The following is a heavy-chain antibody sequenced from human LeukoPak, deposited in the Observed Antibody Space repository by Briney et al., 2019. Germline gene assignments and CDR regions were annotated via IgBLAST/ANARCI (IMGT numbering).Heavy chain of an antibody. CDR1: GFTFSSYG. Sequence: PGGSLRLSCAASGFTFSSYGMHWVRQAPGKGLEWVAFIRYDGSNKYYADSVKGRFTISRDNSKNTLYLQMNSLRAEDTAVYYCAKAGYCSGGSCYHLTYYYYYMDVWGKGTTVTISS. J-gene: IGHJ6*03. V-gene: IGHV3-30*02. D-gene: IGHD2-15*01. CDR2: IRYDGSNK. CDR3: AKAGYCSGGSCYHLTYYYYYMDV.